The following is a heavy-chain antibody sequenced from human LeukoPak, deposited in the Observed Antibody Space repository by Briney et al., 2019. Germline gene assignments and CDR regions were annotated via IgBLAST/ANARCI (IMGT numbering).Heavy chain of an antibody. CDR3: ARIIVDGSGSYYSYYGMDV. D-gene: IGHD3-10*01. J-gene: IGHJ6*02. V-gene: IGHV1-2*02. CDR1: GYTFTGYY. CDR2: INPNSGGT. Sequence: ASVKVSCKASGYTFTGYYMHWVRQAPGQGLEWMGWINPNSGGTNYAQKFQGRVTMTRDTSISTAYMELSGLRSDDTAVYYCARIIVDGSGSYYSYYGMDVWGQGTTVTVSS.